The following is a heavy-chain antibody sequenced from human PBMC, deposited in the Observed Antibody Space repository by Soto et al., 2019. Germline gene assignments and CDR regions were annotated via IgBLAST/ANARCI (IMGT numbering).Heavy chain of an antibody. D-gene: IGHD3-16*01. CDR1: GYDFNTNW. CDR3: ALFPCACNKTSCCYANL. CDR2: MYPGDSDT. V-gene: IGHV5-51*01. Sequence: GASLKISCRGSGYDFNTNWFGWVRQLPGRGLEWVGIMYPGDSDTRLHPSLQGHVTLSADVTVSTAFLKWRTLKTSDSGMYFCALFPCACNKTSCCYANLWGQGTSVTVSS. J-gene: IGHJ5*02.